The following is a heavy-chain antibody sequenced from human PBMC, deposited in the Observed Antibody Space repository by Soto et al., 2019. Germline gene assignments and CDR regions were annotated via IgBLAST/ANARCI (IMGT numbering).Heavy chain of an antibody. D-gene: IGHD1-1*01. CDR2: IMPVFRTP. CDR1: GGTFSNSA. J-gene: IGHJ6*02. V-gene: IGHV1-69*12. Sequence: QVQLEQSRAEVKKPGSSVKVSCKASGGTFSNSALSWVRHAPGRALEWMGGIMPVFRTPDYAHKFQGRVTITADESTSTVATVSSSLTSDATAVYFCARDKVRVHLGGDYFYVLDVWGQGTTVTVSS. CDR3: ARDKVRVHLGGDYFYVLDV.